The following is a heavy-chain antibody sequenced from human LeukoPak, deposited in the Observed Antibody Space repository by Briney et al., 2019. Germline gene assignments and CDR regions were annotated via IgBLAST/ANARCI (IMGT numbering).Heavy chain of an antibody. J-gene: IGHJ3*02. CDR3: ARDLRGITMIVVVTPDAFDI. Sequence: GGSLRLSCAASGFTFSSYSMNWVRQAPGKGLEWVSSISSSSSYIYYADSVKGRFTISRDNAKNSLYLQMNGLRAEDTAVYYCARDLRGITMIVVVTPDAFDIWGQGTMVTVSS. CDR1: GFTFSSYS. V-gene: IGHV3-21*01. CDR2: ISSSSSYI. D-gene: IGHD3-22*01.